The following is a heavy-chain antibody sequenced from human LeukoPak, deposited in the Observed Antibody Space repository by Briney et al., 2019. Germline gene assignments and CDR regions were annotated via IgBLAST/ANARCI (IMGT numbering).Heavy chain of an antibody. D-gene: IGHD2-21*02. Sequence: ASVKVSCKAYGYTFTSYARNWVRQAPGKGLEWMGWINTNTGNPTHAQGFTGRFVFSSDPSVSTAYRQISSLKAEDTAVYYCAVIVVVTPDIKDAFDIWGQGTMVTVSS. CDR1: GYTFTSYA. J-gene: IGHJ3*02. CDR2: INTNTGNP. V-gene: IGHV7-4-1*02. CDR3: AVIVVVTPDIKDAFDI.